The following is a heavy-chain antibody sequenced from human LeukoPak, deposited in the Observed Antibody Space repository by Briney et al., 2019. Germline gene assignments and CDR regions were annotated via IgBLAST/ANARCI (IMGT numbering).Heavy chain of an antibody. D-gene: IGHD2-21*01. CDR2: ISNCEPA. Sequence: SETLSLTCTVSGAAISSGRYYWSWIRQHPGKGLEWIGYISNCEPAHYVPPLASRVTISGDASENHFSLNLASVTAADTAIYYYARDYGDSYDAFDIWGQGTVVTVSS. CDR3: ARDYGDSYDAFDI. CDR1: GAAISSGRYY. V-gene: IGHV4-31*03. J-gene: IGHJ3*02.